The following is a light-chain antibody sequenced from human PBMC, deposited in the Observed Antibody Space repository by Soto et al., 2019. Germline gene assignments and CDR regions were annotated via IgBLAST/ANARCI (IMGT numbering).Light chain of an antibody. CDR2: KTS. CDR1: RTIGTN. V-gene: IGKV3-15*01. J-gene: IGKJ4*01. CDR3: QQYADWPLT. Sequence: IVMTQSPATVSVSPGESSSISCRASRTIGTNLGWYQQKPGQAPRLLISKTSNRATGVPARFSGSGSGTEFTLTITSPPSEDIAVYHCQQYADWPLTFGGGTKVDIK.